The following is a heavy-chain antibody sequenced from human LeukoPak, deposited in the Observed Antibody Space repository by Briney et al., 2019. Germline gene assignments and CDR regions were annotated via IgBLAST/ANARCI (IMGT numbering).Heavy chain of an antibody. CDR2: ISYDGSNK. CDR1: GFTFSSYG. Sequence: GGSLRLSCAASGFTFSSYGMHWVRQAPGKGLEWVAVISYDGSNKYQADSVKGRLTISRDNSKNTLYLQMNSLRAEDTAVYYCVKDSGIAVAGTATFDYWGQGTLVTVSS. D-gene: IGHD6-19*01. CDR3: VKDSGIAVAGTATFDY. J-gene: IGHJ4*02. V-gene: IGHV3-30*18.